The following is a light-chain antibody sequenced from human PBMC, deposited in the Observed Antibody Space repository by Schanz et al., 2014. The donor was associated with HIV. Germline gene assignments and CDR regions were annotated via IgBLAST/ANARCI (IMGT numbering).Light chain of an antibody. CDR3: AAWDDSLNGYV. CDR1: SSDVGRYNL. V-gene: IGLV2-14*02. J-gene: IGLJ1*01. Sequence: QSALTQPASVSGSPGQSITISCTGTSSDVGRYNLVSWYQQHPGKAPKVVIYGVFDRPSGVPDRFSGSKSGNTASLTISGLQAEDEADYYCAAWDDSLNGYVFGTGTKLTVL. CDR2: GVF.